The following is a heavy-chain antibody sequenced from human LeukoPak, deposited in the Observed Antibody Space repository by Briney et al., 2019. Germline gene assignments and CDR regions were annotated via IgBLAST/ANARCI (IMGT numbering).Heavy chain of an antibody. V-gene: IGHV4-34*01. CDR3: ARGNIVVVPAAITLRVYGMDV. CDR2: IDHSGST. CDR1: GGSFSGYY. J-gene: IGHJ6*04. Sequence: PSETLSLTCAVYGGSFSGYYWSWIRQPPGKGLEWIGEIDHSGSTNYNPSLKSRVTISVDTSKNQFSLKLSSVTAADTAVYYRARGNIVVVPAAITLRVYGMDVWGKGTTVTVSS. D-gene: IGHD2-2*01.